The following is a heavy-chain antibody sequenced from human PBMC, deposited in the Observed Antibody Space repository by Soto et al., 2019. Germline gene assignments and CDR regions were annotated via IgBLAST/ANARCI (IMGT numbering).Heavy chain of an antibody. CDR2: ISYDGSNK. J-gene: IGHJ3*01. D-gene: IGHD6-19*01. CDR3: ARDPIVVAGYGSEEDAFDL. Sequence: GGSLRLSCAASGFTFSSYGMHWVRQAPGKGLEWVAVISYDGSNKYYADSVKGRFTISRDNSKNTLYLQMNSLRAEDTAVYYCARDPIVVAGYGSEEDAFDLWGQGTLVTVSS. V-gene: IGHV3-30*03. CDR1: GFTFSSYG.